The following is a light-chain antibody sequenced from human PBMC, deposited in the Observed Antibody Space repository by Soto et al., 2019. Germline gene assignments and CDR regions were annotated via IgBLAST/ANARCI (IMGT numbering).Light chain of an antibody. CDR3: SSYTSTSTRV. Sequence: QSALTQPASVSGSPGQSITFSCTGTSSDVGTYNLVSWYQQRPGKAPKLMIFESTKRPSGVSNRFSGSKSGNTASLTISGLQAEDEADYYCSSYTSTSTRVFSGGTKLTVL. V-gene: IGLV2-14*02. CDR1: SSDVGTYNL. CDR2: EST. J-gene: IGLJ2*01.